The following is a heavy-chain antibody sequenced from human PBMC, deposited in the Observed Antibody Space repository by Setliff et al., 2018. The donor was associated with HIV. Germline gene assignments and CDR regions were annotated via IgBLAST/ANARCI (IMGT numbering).Heavy chain of an antibody. CDR2: ISYSGNT. CDR3: ARVLEQVVSDY. D-gene: IGHD6-6*01. Sequence: PSETLSLTCAVYGGSFSAYHWSWIRQPPGKGLEWIGSISYSGNTYSNPSLKSRVTISVDTSKNQFSLKLSSVNAADTAVYYCARVLEQVVSDYWGQGTLVTVSS. CDR1: GGSFSAYH. J-gene: IGHJ4*02. V-gene: IGHV4-34*01.